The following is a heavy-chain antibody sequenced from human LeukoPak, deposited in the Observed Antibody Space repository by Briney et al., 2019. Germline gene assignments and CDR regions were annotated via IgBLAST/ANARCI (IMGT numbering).Heavy chain of an antibody. CDR1: GFTFSSYD. CDR2: IGTAGDT. D-gene: IGHD2-2*02. J-gene: IGHJ6*02. CDR3: ARGEGYCSSTSCYTPYYGMDV. Sequence: GGSLRLSCAASGFTFSSYDMPWVRHATGKGLEWVSAIGTAGDTYYPGSVKGRFTISRENAKNSLYLQMNSLRAGDTAVYYCARGEGYCSSTSCYTPYYGMDVWGQGTTVTVSS. V-gene: IGHV3-13*01.